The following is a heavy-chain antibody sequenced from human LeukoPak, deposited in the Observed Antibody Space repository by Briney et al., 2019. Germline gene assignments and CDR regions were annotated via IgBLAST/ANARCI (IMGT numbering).Heavy chain of an antibody. V-gene: IGHV5-51*01. CDR1: GYSFTSYW. Sequence: GESLKISCKGSGYSFTSYWIGWVRQMPGEGLEWMGIIYPGDSDTRYSPSFQGQVTISADKSISTAYLQWSSLKASDTAMYYCARLPSAYYYDSSGYYGGNYYYYYMDVWGKGTTVTVSS. D-gene: IGHD3-22*01. CDR2: IYPGDSDT. CDR3: ARLPSAYYYDSSGYYGGNYYYYYMDV. J-gene: IGHJ6*03.